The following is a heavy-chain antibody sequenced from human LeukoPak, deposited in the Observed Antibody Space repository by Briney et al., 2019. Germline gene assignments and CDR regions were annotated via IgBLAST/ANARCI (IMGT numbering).Heavy chain of an antibody. CDR2: ISWDGGST. V-gene: IGHV3-43D*03. J-gene: IGHJ4*02. D-gene: IGHD3-22*01. Sequence: GGSLRLSCAASGFTFDDYAMHWVRQAPGKGLEWVSLISWDGGSTYYADSVKGRFTISRDNSKNFLYLQMNSLRAEDTALYYCAKGSGVVVITMGFDYWGQGTLVTVSS. CDR1: GFTFDDYA. CDR3: AKGSGVVVITMGFDY.